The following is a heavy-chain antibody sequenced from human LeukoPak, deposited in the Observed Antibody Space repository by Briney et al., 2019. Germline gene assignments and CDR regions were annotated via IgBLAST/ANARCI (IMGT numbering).Heavy chain of an antibody. V-gene: IGHV4-34*01. CDR1: GGSFSGYY. J-gene: IGHJ3*02. CDR3: ARGRGYYYGSGTWLGI. CDR2: INHSGST. Sequence: SETLSLTCAVYGGSFSGYYWSWIRQPPGKGLEWIGEINHSGSTNYNPSLKSRVTISVDTSKNQFSLKLSSVTAADTAVYYCARGRGYYYGSGTWLGIWGQGTMVTVSS. D-gene: IGHD3-10*01.